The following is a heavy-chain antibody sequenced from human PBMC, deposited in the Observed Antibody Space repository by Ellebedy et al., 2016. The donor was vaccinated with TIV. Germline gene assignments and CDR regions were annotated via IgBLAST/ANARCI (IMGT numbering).Heavy chain of an antibody. J-gene: IGHJ2*01. V-gene: IGHV4-34*01. Sequence: GSLRLXXAVYGGSFSGYYWSWIRQPPGKGLEWIGEINHSGNTNYNPSLKSRVTMSVDASKNQFSLKLSSVTAADTAVYYCAGLSGAGGPNWYFDLWGRGTLVTVSS. CDR1: GGSFSGYY. CDR3: AGLSGAGGPNWYFDL. D-gene: IGHD1-26*01. CDR2: INHSGNT.